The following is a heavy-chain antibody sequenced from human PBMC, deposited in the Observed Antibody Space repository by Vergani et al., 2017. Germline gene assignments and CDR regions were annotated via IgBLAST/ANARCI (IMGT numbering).Heavy chain of an antibody. CDR2: ISSDGGST. V-gene: IGHV3-23*01. CDR1: GTTFSTYA. CDR3: AGPQGTSAYYYGGFDY. J-gene: IGHJ4*02. D-gene: IGHD3-22*01. Sequence: EVQLLESGGGLVQPGGSLRLSCAASGTTFSTYAMTWVRPAPGKGLEWVSTISSDGGSTYYADSVKGRFTISRDNSKNTLSLQRNSLTAEETAIYYCAGPQGTSAYYYGGFDYWGQGILVTVSS.